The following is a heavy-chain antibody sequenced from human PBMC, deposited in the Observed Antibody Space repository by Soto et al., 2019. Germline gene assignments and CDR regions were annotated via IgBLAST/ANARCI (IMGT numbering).Heavy chain of an antibody. D-gene: IGHD6-6*01. V-gene: IGHV4-34*01. J-gene: IGHJ4*01. CDR1: GGSFTSNY. CDR2: INHDGNT. Sequence: SETLSLTCGVFGGSFTSNYWTWIRQPPGKGLEWIGEINHDGNTNYSPSLKSRVTISVDTSKNQFSLRLTSVTAANTAVYYCASARYDYWGHGTLVTVSS. CDR3: ASARYDY.